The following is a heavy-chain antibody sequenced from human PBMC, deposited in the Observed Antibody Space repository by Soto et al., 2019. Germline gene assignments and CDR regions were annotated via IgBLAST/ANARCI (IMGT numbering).Heavy chain of an antibody. CDR3: ARDPGFGELSYFDY. J-gene: IGHJ4*02. CDR1: GGSISSGGYY. CDR2: IYYSGST. D-gene: IGHD3-10*01. V-gene: IGHV4-61*08. Sequence: SETLSLTCTVSGGSISSGGYYWSWIRQHPGKGLEWIGYIYYSGSTNYNPSLKSRVTISVDTSKNQFSLKLSSVTAADTAVYYCARDPGFGELSYFDYWGQGTLVTVSS.